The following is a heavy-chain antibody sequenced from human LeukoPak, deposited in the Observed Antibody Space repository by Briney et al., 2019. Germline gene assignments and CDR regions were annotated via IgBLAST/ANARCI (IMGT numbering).Heavy chain of an antibody. V-gene: IGHV1-18*01. CDR3: ARDVYYGSGSNRAWFDP. CDR1: GYTFTSYG. CDR2: ISAYNGNT. D-gene: IGHD3-10*01. J-gene: IGHJ5*02. Sequence: GASVKVSCKASGYTFTSYGISWVRQAPGQGLEWMGWISAYNGNTNYAQKLQGRVTMTTDTSTSTAYMELRSPRSDDTAVYYCARDVYYGSGSNRAWFDPWGQGTLVTVSS.